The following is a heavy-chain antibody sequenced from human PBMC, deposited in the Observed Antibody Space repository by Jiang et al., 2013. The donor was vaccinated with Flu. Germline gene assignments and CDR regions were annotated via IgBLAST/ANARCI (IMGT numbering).Heavy chain of an antibody. J-gene: IGHJ4*02. CDR1: GFTFSSYE. D-gene: IGHD6-13*01. V-gene: IGHV3-48*03. CDR3: ARDPLAAAGPGEGY. Sequence: VQLLESGGGLVQPGGSLRLSCAASGFTFSSYEMNWVRQAPGKGLEWVSYISSSGSTIYYADSVKGRFTISRDNAKNSLYLQMNSLRAEDTAVYYCARDPLAAAGPGEGYWGQGTLVTVSS. CDR2: ISSSGSTI.